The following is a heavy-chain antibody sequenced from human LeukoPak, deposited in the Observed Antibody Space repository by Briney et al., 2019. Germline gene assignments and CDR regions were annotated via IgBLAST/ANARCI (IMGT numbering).Heavy chain of an antibody. Sequence: GGSLRLSCAASGFTFSSYSMNWVRQAPGKGPEWVSSISSSSSYIYYADSVKGRFTISRDNAKNSLYLQMNSLRAEDTAVYYCARDLWTGYDYVWGSYPQNYWGQGTLVTVSS. D-gene: IGHD3-16*02. V-gene: IGHV3-21*01. CDR1: GFTFSSYS. CDR3: ARDLWTGYDYVWGSYPQNY. J-gene: IGHJ4*02. CDR2: ISSSSSYI.